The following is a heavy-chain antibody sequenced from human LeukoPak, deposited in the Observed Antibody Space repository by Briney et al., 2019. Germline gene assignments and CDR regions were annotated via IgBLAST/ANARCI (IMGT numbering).Heavy chain of an antibody. V-gene: IGHV3-23*01. CDR2: ISGSGGST. CDR1: GFTFSSYA. CDR3: AKGQSFEYSSSWYGWFDP. Sequence: GGSPRLSCAASGFTFSSYAMSWVRQAPGKGLEWVSAISGSGGSTYYADPVKGRFTISRDNSKNTLYLQMNSLRAEDTAVYYCAKGQSFEYSSSWYGWFDPWGQGTLVTVSS. D-gene: IGHD6-13*01. J-gene: IGHJ5*02.